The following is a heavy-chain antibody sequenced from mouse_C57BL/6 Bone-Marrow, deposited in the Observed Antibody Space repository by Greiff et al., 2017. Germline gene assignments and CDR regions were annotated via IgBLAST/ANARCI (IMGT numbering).Heavy chain of an antibody. Sequence: QVHVKQSGAELARPGASVKLSCKASGYTFTSYGISWVKQRTGQGLEWIGEIYPRSGNTYYNEKFKGKATLTADKSSSTAYMELRSLTSEDSAVYFCARNWDYWGQGTTRTVSS. CDR2: IYPRSGNT. V-gene: IGHV1-81*01. CDR1: GYTFTSYG. CDR3: ARNWDY. J-gene: IGHJ2*01. D-gene: IGHD4-1*01.